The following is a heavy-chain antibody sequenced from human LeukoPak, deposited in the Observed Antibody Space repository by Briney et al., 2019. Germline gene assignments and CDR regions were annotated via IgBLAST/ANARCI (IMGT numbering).Heavy chain of an antibody. CDR1: GFTFSSYA. D-gene: IGHD3-3*01. V-gene: IGHV3-23*01. CDR3: ARVKGFFRGFDP. CDR2: ISGSGGST. Sequence: PGGSLRLSCAASGFTFSSYAMSWVRQAPGKGLEWVSAISGSGGSTYYADSVKGRFTISRDNSKNTLYLQMNSLRAEDTAVYYCARVKGFFRGFDPWGQGTLVTVSS. J-gene: IGHJ5*02.